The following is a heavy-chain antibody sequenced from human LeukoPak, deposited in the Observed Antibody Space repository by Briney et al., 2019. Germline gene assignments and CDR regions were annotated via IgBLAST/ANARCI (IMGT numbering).Heavy chain of an antibody. CDR3: AKDGHSYGWGFDY. CDR2: ISPGGGTT. Sequence: GGSLRLSCAVSGFAFGSEAMSWVRQSPARGLEWVASISPGGGTTYYADYVKGRFTISRDNSKNSLFVQMNSLRAEDTAVYYCAKDGHSYGWGFDYGGQEPLVTVSS. J-gene: IGHJ4*02. D-gene: IGHD5-18*01. V-gene: IGHV3-23*01. CDR1: GFAFGSEA.